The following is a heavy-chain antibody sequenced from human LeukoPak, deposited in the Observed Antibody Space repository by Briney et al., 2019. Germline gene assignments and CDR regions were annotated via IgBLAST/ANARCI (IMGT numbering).Heavy chain of an antibody. CDR2: IYSGGST. J-gene: IGHJ6*03. Sequence: GGSLRLSCAASGFTVSSNYMSWVRQAPGKGLEWVSVIYSGGSTYYADSVKGRFTISRDNYKNTLYLQMNSLRAEDTAVYYCAREGFSRGYYQYYYMDVWGKGTTVTVSS. CDR3: AREGFSRGYYQYYYMDV. V-gene: IGHV3-53*05. D-gene: IGHD3-3*02. CDR1: GFTVSSNY.